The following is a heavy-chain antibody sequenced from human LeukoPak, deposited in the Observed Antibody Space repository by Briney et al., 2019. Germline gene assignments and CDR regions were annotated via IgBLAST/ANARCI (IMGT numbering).Heavy chain of an antibody. CDR1: GYTFINYG. J-gene: IGHJ4*02. V-gene: IGHV1-18*01. Sequence: ASVKVSCKASGYTFINYGINWVRQAPGQELEWMGWISAYNGNTNYAQSLQGRVTMTTDTSTSTVYMEMRSLTSDDTAVYYCARDLDQYNGRFGGFGHDFWGQGTLVTVSS. D-gene: IGHD3-10*01. CDR3: ARDLDQYNGRFGGFGHDF. CDR2: ISAYNGNT.